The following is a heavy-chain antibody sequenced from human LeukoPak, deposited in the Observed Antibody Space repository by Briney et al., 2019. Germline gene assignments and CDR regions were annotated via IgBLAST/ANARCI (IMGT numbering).Heavy chain of an antibody. CDR3: ARGYAGTLFY. V-gene: IGHV3-48*03. CDR1: GFTLSNYE. Sequence: GGSLRLSCATSGFTLSNYEMNWVRQAPGKGLEWVSYISSSGSTIFYADSVKGRFTISRDNAKNPLSLQMNSLRAEDTAVYYCARGYAGTLFYWGQGTLVTVSS. CDR2: ISSSGSTI. J-gene: IGHJ4*02. D-gene: IGHD4-23*01.